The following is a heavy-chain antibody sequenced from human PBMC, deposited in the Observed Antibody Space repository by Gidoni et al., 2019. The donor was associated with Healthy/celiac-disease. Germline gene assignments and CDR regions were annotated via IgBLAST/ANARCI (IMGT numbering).Heavy chain of an antibody. J-gene: IGHJ6*02. CDR2: IKRDGSEK. D-gene: IGHD3-10*01. V-gene: IGHV3-7*04. CDR3: ARGPRFGESLNGMDV. CDR1: AFSFISYW. Sequence: ELQLVESGRGVVQPGGSLRLSCAASAFSFISYWMSWGRQAPGKVLEWGANIKRDGSEKYYVDSVKGRFTISRDNAKNSLYLQMNSRRAEDTAVDYCARGPRFGESLNGMDVWGQGTTVTVSS.